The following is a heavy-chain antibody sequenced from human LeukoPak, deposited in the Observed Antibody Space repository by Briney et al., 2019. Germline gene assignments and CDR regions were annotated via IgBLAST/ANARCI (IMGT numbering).Heavy chain of an antibody. Sequence: GGSLRLSCAASGFTFSSYGMHWVRQAPGKGLEWVAVISYDGSNKYYADSAKGRFTISRDNSKNTLYLQMNSLRAEDTAVYYCAKDGDFIVSSSWYLDYWGQGTLVTVSS. V-gene: IGHV3-30*18. CDR1: GFTFSSYG. CDR2: ISYDGSNK. CDR3: AKDGDFIVSSSWYLDY. D-gene: IGHD6-13*01. J-gene: IGHJ4*02.